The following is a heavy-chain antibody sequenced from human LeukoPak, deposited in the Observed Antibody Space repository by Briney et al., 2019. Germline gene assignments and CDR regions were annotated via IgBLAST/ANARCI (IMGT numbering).Heavy chain of an antibody. Sequence: GSLRLSCVASGFTFSSYGMNWVRQTPGKGLEWVSYISSSSSTIKYADSAQGRFTISRDNAKNSLYLQMNSLRAEDTAVYYCARESYHFDYWCQGTLVTVSS. D-gene: IGHD3-10*01. CDR1: GFTFSSYG. CDR3: ARESYHFDY. J-gene: IGHJ4*02. V-gene: IGHV3-48*01. CDR2: ISSSSSTI.